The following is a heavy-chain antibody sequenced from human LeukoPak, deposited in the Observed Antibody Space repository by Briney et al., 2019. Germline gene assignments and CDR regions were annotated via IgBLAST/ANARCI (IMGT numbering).Heavy chain of an antibody. CDR1: GYTFTGYY. CDR2: INPNSGGT. J-gene: IGHJ5*02. D-gene: IGHD6-13*01. Sequence: ASVKVSCKASGYTFTGYYMHWVRQAPGQGLEWMGWINPNSGGTNYAQKFQGRVTMTRDTSLSTAYMELSRLRSDDTAVYYCASDRGGSSWFNWFDPWGQGTLVTVSS. V-gene: IGHV1-2*02. CDR3: ASDRGGSSWFNWFDP.